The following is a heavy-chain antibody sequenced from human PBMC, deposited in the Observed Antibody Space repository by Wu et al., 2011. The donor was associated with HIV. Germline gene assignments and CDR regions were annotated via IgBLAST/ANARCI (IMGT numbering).Heavy chain of an antibody. V-gene: IGHV1-2*02. CDR1: GYTFTGYY. D-gene: IGHD3-10*01. CDR2: INPNSGDT. Sequence: VKKPGASVKVSCKASGYTFTGYYIHWVRQAPGQGLEWMGWINPNSGDTNYAQKFQGRVTMTRDTSVSTAYMELSRLRSDDTAVYYCARGEPKRTGVHGVDYWGQGTLVTVSS. J-gene: IGHJ4*02. CDR3: ARGEPKRTGVHGVDY.